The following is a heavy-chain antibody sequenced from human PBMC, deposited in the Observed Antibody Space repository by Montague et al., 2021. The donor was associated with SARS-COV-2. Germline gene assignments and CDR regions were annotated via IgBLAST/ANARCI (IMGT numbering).Heavy chain of an antibody. Sequence: SETLSLTCTVSGASMSGYHWSWIRQPAGKALEWIGRIYSNGDTTXXPSXRSRLTMSVDTSERQFSLKMTSVSAADTAIYYCARGSEYYYHPFDYWGHGNLVTVSS. CDR3: ARGSEYYYHPFDY. D-gene: IGHD3-22*01. V-gene: IGHV4-4*07. CDR2: IYSNGDT. J-gene: IGHJ4*01. CDR1: GASMSGYH.